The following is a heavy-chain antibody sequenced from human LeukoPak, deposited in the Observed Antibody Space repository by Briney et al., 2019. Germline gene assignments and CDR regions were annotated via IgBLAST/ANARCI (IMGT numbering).Heavy chain of an antibody. J-gene: IGHJ5*02. V-gene: IGHV1-18*01. CDR1: GGTFSSYA. CDR2: ISAYNGNT. Sequence: ASVKVSCKASGGTFSSYAISWVRQAPGQGLEWMGWISAYNGNTNYAQKLQGRVTMTTDTSTSTAYMELRSLRSDDTAVYYCARDRSAEWFDPWGQGTLVTVSS. D-gene: IGHD3-3*01. CDR3: ARDRSAEWFDP.